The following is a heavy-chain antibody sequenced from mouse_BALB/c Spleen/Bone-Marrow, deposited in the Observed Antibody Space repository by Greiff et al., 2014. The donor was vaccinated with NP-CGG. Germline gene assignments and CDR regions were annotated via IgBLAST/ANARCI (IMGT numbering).Heavy chain of an antibody. Sequence: VQLQQSGGGLVKPGGSLKLSCAASGFTFSDYYMYWVRQTPEKRLEWVATISDGGTYTFYPDSVKGRFTTSRDNAKNNLYLQMSSLQSEDTAMYYCTRSGKRYGAMDYWGQGTSVTVSS. D-gene: IGHD2-10*02. CDR1: GFTFSDYY. V-gene: IGHV5-4*02. J-gene: IGHJ4*01. CDR3: TRSGKRYGAMDY. CDR2: ISDGGTYT.